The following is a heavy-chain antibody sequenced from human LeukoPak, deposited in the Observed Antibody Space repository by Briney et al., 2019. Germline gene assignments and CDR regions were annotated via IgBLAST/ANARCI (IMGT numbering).Heavy chain of an antibody. CDR1: GYTFTSYY. Sequence: ASVKVSCKASGYTFTSYYMHWVRQAPGQGLEWMGIINPSGGSTSYAQKLQGRVTMTRDTSTSTVYMELSSLRSEDTAVYYCARDHGVAALYYYYYYGIDVWGQGTTVTVSS. CDR2: INPSGGST. D-gene: IGHD2-15*01. J-gene: IGHJ6*02. V-gene: IGHV1-46*01. CDR3: ARDHGVAALYYYYYYGIDV.